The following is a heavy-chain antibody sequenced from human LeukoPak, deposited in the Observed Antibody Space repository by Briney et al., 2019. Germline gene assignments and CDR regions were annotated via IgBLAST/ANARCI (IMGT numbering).Heavy chain of an antibody. CDR3: ARQDCSSTSCYHGDDY. J-gene: IGHJ4*02. Sequence: PSETLSLTCTVSGGSISSSSYYWGWIRQPPGKGLEWIGSICYSGSTYYNPSLKSRVTISVDTSKNQFSLKLSSVTAADTAVYYCARQDCSSTSCYHGDDYWGQGTLVTVSS. V-gene: IGHV4-39*01. D-gene: IGHD2-2*01. CDR2: ICYSGST. CDR1: GGSISSSSYY.